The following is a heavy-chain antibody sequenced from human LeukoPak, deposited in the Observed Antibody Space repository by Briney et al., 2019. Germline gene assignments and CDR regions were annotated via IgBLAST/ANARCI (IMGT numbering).Heavy chain of an antibody. Sequence: SETLSLTCTVSGGSISSYYWSWIRQPPGKGLEWIGYIYYSGSTNYNPSLKSRVTISVDTSKNQFSLKLSSVTAADTAVYYCARVVGYGSGSYRTGYFQHWGQGTLVTVSS. CDR2: IYYSGST. CDR1: GGSISSYY. V-gene: IGHV4-59*01. CDR3: ARVVGYGSGSYRTGYFQH. D-gene: IGHD3-10*01. J-gene: IGHJ1*01.